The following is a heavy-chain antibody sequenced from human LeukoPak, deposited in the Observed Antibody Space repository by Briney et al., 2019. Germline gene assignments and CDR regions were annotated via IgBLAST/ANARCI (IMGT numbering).Heavy chain of an antibody. CDR3: ARAAQVDAFDI. D-gene: IGHD6-6*01. CDR1: GGSISNYY. CDR2: IYYTGNT. V-gene: IGHV4-59*12. Sequence: SETLSLTCTVSGGSISNYYWNWIRQPPGKGLEWIGYIYYTGNTYYNPSLKSRVTISVDTSKNQFSLKLSSVTAADTAVYYCARAAQVDAFDIWGQGTMVTVSS. J-gene: IGHJ3*02.